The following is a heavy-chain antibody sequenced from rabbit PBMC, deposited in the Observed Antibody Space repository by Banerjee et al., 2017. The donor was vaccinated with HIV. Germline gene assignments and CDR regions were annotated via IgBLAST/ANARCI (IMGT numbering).Heavy chain of an antibody. D-gene: IGHD4-1*01. CDR2: IAGSSGST. V-gene: IGHV1S40*01. J-gene: IGHJ4*01. CDR1: GFTISSYY. CDR3: ARDLAGVIGWNFNF. Sequence: QSLEESGGGLVQPEGSLTLTCKASGFTISSYYMCWVRQAPGKGPEWIACIAGSSGSTYCASWAKGRFTISKTSSTTVTLQMTSLTAADTATHFCARDLAGVIGWNFNFWGPGTLVTVS.